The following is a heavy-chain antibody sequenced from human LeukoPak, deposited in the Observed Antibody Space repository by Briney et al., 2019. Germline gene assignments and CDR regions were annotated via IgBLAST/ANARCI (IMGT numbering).Heavy chain of an antibody. Sequence: PWETLSLTCAVYVGSFSGYYWSGIRQPPGKGLECVGEISQSGSTNYDPAHKSRVTISVDTSRNQCALKPSSVSAADVAVYYSATVYLRSVRYFDRPFDYWGQGTLVTVSS. D-gene: IGHD3-9*01. CDR1: VGSFSGYY. J-gene: IGHJ4*02. V-gene: IGHV4-34*01. CDR2: ISQSGST. CDR3: ATVYLRSVRYFDRPFDY.